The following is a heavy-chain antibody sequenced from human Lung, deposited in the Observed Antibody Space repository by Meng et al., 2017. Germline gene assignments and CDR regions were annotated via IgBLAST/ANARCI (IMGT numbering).Heavy chain of an antibody. J-gene: IGHJ4*02. CDR2: LIAVFDKT. Sequence: QVQLVQSGAEVKKPGSSVKVACKTSGGSFSIHTFSWERQAPGQGLEWMGGLIAVFDKTKAAPRFQDRVTFTADESTSTAYMELSSLTFDDTAVYFCARGRRNEPLFDYWGQGTLVTVSS. CDR3: ARGRRNEPLFDY. CDR1: GGSFSIHT. D-gene: IGHD1-14*01. V-gene: IGHV1-69*13.